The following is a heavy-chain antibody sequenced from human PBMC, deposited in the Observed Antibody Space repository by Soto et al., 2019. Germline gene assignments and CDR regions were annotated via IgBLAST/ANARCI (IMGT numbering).Heavy chain of an antibody. J-gene: IGHJ5*01. Sequence: SQTLSLTCAISGDSVSSDSVTWNWIRQSPSRGLEWLGRTYYRSKWYSDYALSVKSRVTINADMSKNQVSLQLNSVTPEDSAVYYCVRPIGNRWLDYWGQGTLVTLPS. CDR3: VRPIGNRWLDY. V-gene: IGHV6-1*01. CDR1: GDSVSSDSVT. CDR2: TYYRSKWYS.